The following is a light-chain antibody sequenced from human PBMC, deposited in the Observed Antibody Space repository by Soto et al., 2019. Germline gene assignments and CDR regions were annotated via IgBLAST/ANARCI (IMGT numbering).Light chain of an antibody. CDR2: GNS. J-gene: IGLJ2*01. CDR3: AAWDDSLSGVV. Sequence: QSVLTQPPSVSGAPGQRVTISCTGSSSNIGAGYVVHWYQQLPGTAPKLLIYGNSNRPSGVPDQFSGSKSGTSASLAITGLQSEDEADYYCAAWDDSLSGVVFGGGTKLTVL. CDR1: SSNIGAGYV. V-gene: IGLV1-40*01.